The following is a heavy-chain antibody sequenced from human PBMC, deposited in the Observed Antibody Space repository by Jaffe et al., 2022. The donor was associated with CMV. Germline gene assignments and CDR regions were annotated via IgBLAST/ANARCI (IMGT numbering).Heavy chain of an antibody. CDR3: ATLSFSSIAY. CDR1: GITFTDYF. CDR2: IGDRGNII. V-gene: IGHV3-11*01. J-gene: IGHJ4*01. D-gene: IGHD6-6*01. Sequence: QVQLVESGGGLVEPGGSLRLSCVASGITFTDYFMSWIRLAPGKGLEWVSYIGDRGNIIYYADSVKGRFTISRDNGRNSLYLQMNSLRADDSAVYYCATLSFSSIAYWGHGTLVTVSS.